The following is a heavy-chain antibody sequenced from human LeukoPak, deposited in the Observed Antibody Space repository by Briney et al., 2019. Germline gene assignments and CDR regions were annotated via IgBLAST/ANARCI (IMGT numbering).Heavy chain of an antibody. CDR2: IYYSGST. V-gene: IGHV4-31*03. D-gene: IGHD6-6*01. CDR1: GGSISSGGYY. CDR3: ARSALSVAQEDDAFDI. J-gene: IGHJ3*02. Sequence: PSQTLSLTCTVSGGSISSGGYYWSWIRPHPGKGLEWIGYIYYSGSTYYNPSLKSRVTISVDTSKNQFSLKLSSVTAADTAVYYCARSALSVAQEDDAFDIWGQGTMVTVSS.